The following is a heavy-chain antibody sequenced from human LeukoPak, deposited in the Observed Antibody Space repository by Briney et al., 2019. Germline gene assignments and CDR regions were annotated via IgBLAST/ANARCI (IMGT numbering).Heavy chain of an antibody. Sequence: ASVKVSCKASGGTFSSYAISWVRQAPGQGLEWMGGIIPIFGTANYAQKFQGRVTITADESTSTAYMELSRLRSGDTAVYYCASGSPYYFDYWGQGTLVTVSS. D-gene: IGHD6-19*01. CDR2: IIPIFGTA. J-gene: IGHJ4*02. V-gene: IGHV1-69*13. CDR1: GGTFSSYA. CDR3: ASGSPYYFDY.